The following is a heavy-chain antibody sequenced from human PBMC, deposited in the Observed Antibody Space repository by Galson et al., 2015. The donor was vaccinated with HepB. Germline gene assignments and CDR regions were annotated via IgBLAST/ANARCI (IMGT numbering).Heavy chain of an antibody. CDR2: IHSSGFYK. CDR1: GFRLSSYS. CDR3: AKDKDYVWGSYRYPDWFDP. J-gene: IGHJ5*02. D-gene: IGHD3-16*02. Sequence: SLRLSCAASGFRLSSYSMNWVRQAPGKGLEWVSSIHSSGFYKYYAGSVKGRFTISRDNSKNTLYLQLNSLRAEDTAVYYCAKDKDYVWGSYRYPDWFDPWGQGTLVTISS. V-gene: IGHV3-21*04.